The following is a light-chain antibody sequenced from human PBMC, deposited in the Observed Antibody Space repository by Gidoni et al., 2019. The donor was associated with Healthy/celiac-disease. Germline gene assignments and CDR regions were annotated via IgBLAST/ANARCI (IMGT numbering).Light chain of an antibody. Sequence: IVMTQSPATLSVSPGERATLSCRASQSISSYLAWYQQKPGQAPRLLIYGASTRATGIPARFSGSGSGTDFTLTIRSLQSEDFAVYYCQQYNNWPLTFGGGTKVEIK. V-gene: IGKV3-15*01. CDR1: QSISSY. J-gene: IGKJ4*01. CDR2: GAS. CDR3: QQYNNWPLT.